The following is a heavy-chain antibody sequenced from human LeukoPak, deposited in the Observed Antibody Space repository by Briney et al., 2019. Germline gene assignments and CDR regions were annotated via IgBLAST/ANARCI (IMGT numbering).Heavy chain of an antibody. CDR2: IKQDGSEK. V-gene: IGHV3-7*01. CDR3: ARPYDYYYFYMDV. D-gene: IGHD5-12*01. Sequence: PGGSLRLSCAASGFTFSSYWMSWVRQAPGKGLEWVANIKQDGSEKYYVDSVKGRFTISRDNAKNSLYLQMNSLRAEDTAVYYCARPYDYYYFYMDVWGKGTTVTVSS. CDR1: GFTFSSYW. J-gene: IGHJ6*03.